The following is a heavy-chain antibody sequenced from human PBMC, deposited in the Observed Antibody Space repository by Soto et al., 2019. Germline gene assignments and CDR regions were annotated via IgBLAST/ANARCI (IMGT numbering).Heavy chain of an antibody. CDR1: PGSRTGCD. Sequence: TLTRKCVVYPGSRTGCDNSWIRHPPGKGLGWIDEINHSGSTNYNPSLKSRVTITVDTSKKQFSLKLSSVTAADTAVEYCARAKLRLVYYGMDVWGPGNTVT. V-gene: IGHV4-34*01. CDR2: INHSGST. CDR3: ARAKLRLVYYGMDV. J-gene: IGHJ6*02. D-gene: IGHD1-7*01.